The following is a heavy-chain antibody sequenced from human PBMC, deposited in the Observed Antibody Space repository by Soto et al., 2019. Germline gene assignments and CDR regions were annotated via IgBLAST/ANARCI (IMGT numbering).Heavy chain of an antibody. CDR3: AKGLDLYDYSAGYFDY. Sequence: GGSLRLSCAASGFTFSSDAMSWVRQAPGKGLEWDSVMSGSGGSTYYADSVKGRFTISIDNSKNTLYLKMNSLRAEDTAVYYCAKGLDLYDYSAGYFDYWGQGTLVTVSS. CDR1: GFTFSSDA. D-gene: IGHD3-16*01. CDR2: MSGSGGST. V-gene: IGHV3-23*01. J-gene: IGHJ4*02.